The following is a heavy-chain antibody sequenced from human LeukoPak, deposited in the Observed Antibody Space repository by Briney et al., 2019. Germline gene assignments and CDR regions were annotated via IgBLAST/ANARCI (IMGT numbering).Heavy chain of an antibody. V-gene: IGHV3-7*01. CDR1: GFTFNTYW. D-gene: IGHD5-24*01. CDR2: IKEDGSET. J-gene: IGHJ4*02. CDR3: ARETPRRGETRDGYR. Sequence: GGSLRLSCAASGFTFNTYWMSWVRQVPGKGLECLANIKEDGSETYYADSVKGRFTISRDNPKNLLFLQINSLRVEDTAVYYCARETPRRGETRDGYRWGQGTLVTVSS.